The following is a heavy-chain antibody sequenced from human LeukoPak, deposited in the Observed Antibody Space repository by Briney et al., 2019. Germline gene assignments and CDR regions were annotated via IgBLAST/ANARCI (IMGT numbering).Heavy chain of an antibody. CDR3: ARDRDTRLSVY. CDR2: INTNSGGT. J-gene: IGHJ4*02. D-gene: IGHD3-16*01. Sequence: AXVRVXXXGSVYTFTCCNMHWVGQAPGQGLEGMGWINTNSGGTNYAQKLQGRVTMTRERSIRTAYMELSRRRGDDTAVYYCARDRDTRLSVYSGQGTLVTVS. CDR1: VYTFTCCN. V-gene: IGHV1-2*02.